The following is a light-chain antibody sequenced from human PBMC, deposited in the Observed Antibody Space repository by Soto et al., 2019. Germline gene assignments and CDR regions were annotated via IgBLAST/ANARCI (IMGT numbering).Light chain of an antibody. CDR3: NSYTRFSTYV. CDR1: SSDVGLYDF. J-gene: IGLJ1*01. V-gene: IGLV2-14*01. Sequence: QSVLTQPASVSGSPGQSITISCTGASSDVGLYDFVSWYQQHPGKAPKLLIYGVTYRPSGVSSRFSGSKSGNTASLTISGLQAEDEADYYCNSYTRFSTYVFGTGTKVTVL. CDR2: GVT.